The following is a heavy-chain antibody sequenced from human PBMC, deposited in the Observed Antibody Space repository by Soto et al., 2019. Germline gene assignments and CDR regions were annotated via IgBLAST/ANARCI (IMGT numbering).Heavy chain of an antibody. Sequence: EVQLVESGGGVVQPGGSLRLSCAASGFTFSTHWMHWVRQAPGKGLLWVSRINSVGSRTDYADSVRGRFTISRDNAKNTVYLQMNSLRAEDTAVYYCARVPTGGYDWDWGQGTLVTVSS. V-gene: IGHV3-74*01. J-gene: IGHJ4*02. CDR1: GFTFSTHW. D-gene: IGHD5-12*01. CDR2: INSVGSRT. CDR3: ARVPTGGYDWD.